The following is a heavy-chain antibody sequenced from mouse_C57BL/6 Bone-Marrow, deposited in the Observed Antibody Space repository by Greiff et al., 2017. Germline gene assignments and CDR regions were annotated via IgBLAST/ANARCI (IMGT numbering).Heavy chain of an antibody. CDR2: IHPNSGST. CDR1: GYTFTSYW. J-gene: IGHJ2*01. V-gene: IGHV1-64*01. Sequence: QVQLQQPGAELVKPGASVKLSCKASGYTFTSYWMPWVKQRPGQGLEWIGMIHPNSGSTNYNEKFKSKATLTVDNSSSTAYMLLSSLTSVHSAVLSCARAVGLDYWGQGTTLTVSS. CDR3: ARAVGLDY. D-gene: IGHD2-2*01.